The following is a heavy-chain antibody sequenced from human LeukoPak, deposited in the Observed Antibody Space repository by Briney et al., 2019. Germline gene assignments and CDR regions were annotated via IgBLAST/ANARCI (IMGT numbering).Heavy chain of an antibody. CDR1: GGTFSSYA. V-gene: IGHV1-69*13. D-gene: IGHD2-15*01. J-gene: IGHJ6*02. CDR2: IIPIFGTA. Sequence: PPASVKVSCKASGGTFSSYAISWVRQAPEQGLEWMGGIIPIFGTANYAQKFQGRVTITADESTSTAYMELSSLRSEDTAVYYCAGYCSGGSCYFANYYYGMDVWGQGTTVTVSS. CDR3: AGYCSGGSCYFANYYYGMDV.